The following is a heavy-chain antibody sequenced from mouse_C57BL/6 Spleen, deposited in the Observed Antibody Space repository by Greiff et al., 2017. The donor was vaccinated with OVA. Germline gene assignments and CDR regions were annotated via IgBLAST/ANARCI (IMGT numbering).Heavy chain of an antibody. J-gene: IGHJ2*01. D-gene: IGHD2-1*01. CDR3: TRDRGGNHDY. Sequence: EVKLMESGEGLVKPGGSLKLSCAASGFTFSSYAMSWVRQTPEKRLEWVAYISSGGDYIYYADTVKGRFTISRDNARNTLYLQMSSLKSEDTAMYYCTRDRGGNHDYWGQGTTLTVSS. CDR2: ISSGGDYI. V-gene: IGHV5-9-1*02. CDR1: GFTFSSYA.